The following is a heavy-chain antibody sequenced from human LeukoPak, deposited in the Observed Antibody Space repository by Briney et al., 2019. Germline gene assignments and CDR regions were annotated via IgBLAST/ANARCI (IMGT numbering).Heavy chain of an antibody. D-gene: IGHD2-2*01. CDR2: IYPGDSDT. CDR3: AKTKTRYCSSTSCFPNYYYMDV. CDR1: GYSFTSYW. Sequence: GESLKISCKGSGYSFTSYWIGWVRQMPGKGLEWMGIIYPGDSDTRYSPSFQGQVTISADKSISTAYLQWSSLKASDTAMYYCAKTKTRYCSSTSCFPNYYYMDVWGKGTTVTVSS. V-gene: IGHV5-51*01. J-gene: IGHJ6*03.